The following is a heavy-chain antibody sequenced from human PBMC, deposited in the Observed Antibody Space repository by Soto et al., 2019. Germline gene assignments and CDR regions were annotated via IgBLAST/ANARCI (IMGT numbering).Heavy chain of an antibody. D-gene: IGHD2-21*02. CDR2: IYYSGST. Sequence: PSETLSLTCTVSGGSISSYYWSWIRQPPGKGLEWIGYIYYSGSTNYNPSLKSRVTISVATPKNQFSLKLSSVTAADTAVYYCGRGPVGGCGGNCLDFASGAQGTLVTFPS. V-gene: IGHV4-59*01. J-gene: IGHJ4*02. CDR3: GRGPVGGCGGNCLDFAS. CDR1: GGSISSYY.